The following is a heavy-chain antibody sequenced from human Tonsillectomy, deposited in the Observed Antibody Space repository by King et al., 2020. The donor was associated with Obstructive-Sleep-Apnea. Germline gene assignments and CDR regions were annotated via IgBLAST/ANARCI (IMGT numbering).Heavy chain of an antibody. CDR1: GGSFSGYY. Sequence: VQLQQWGAGLLKPSETLSLTCAVYGGSFSGYYWSWIRQPPGKGLEWIGEINHSGSTNYNPSLKSRVTISVDTSKNQFSLKLSSVTAADTAVYYCARGGYDYVWGSYREYYFDYWGQGTLVTVSS. CDR2: INHSGST. J-gene: IGHJ4*02. CDR3: ARGGYDYVWGSYREYYFDY. D-gene: IGHD3-16*02. V-gene: IGHV4-34*01.